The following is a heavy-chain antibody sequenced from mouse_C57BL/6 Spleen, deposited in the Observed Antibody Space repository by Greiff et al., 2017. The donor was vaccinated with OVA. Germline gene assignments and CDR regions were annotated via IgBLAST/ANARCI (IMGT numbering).Heavy chain of an antibody. CDR3: ARAGLGRFAY. CDR2: INPGSGGT. J-gene: IGHJ3*01. D-gene: IGHD4-1*01. Sequence: QVQLKQSGAELVRPGTSVKVSCKASGYAFTNYLIEWVKQWPGQGLEWIGVINPGSGGTNYNEKFKGKATLTADKSSSTAYMQLSSLTSEEAAVYVCARAGLGRFAYWGQGTLVTVSA. V-gene: IGHV1-54*01. CDR1: GYAFTNYL.